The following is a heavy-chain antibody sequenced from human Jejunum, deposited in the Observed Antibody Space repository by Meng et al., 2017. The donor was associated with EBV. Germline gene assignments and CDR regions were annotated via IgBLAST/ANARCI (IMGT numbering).Heavy chain of an antibody. J-gene: IGHJ4*02. CDR1: GGFISTSPYY. Sequence: QLHLQESGPGQVKPSEPLSHTCDASGGFISTSPYYWGWIRQPPGKGLEWIGKIFYSGTTYYNPSLKSRVTISLDTSKNQFSLNLNSVTAADTAVYYCARVKSQPYQLLLSPCDYWGQGTLVTVSS. CDR3: ARVKSQPYQLLLSPCDY. D-gene: IGHD2-2*01. CDR2: IFYSGTT. V-gene: IGHV4-39*07.